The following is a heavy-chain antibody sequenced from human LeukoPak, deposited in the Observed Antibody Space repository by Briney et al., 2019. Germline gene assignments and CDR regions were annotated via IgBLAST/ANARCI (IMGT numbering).Heavy chain of an antibody. J-gene: IGHJ4*02. Sequence: PLASVTVSCTASGYTFTSYGISWVRQAPGQGLEWMGWISAYNGNTNYAQKLQGRVTMTTDTSTSTAYMELRSLRSDDTAVYYCARDRRCSGGSCYSSWYYFDYWGQGALVTASS. V-gene: IGHV1-18*04. CDR2: ISAYNGNT. CDR1: GYTFTSYG. D-gene: IGHD2-15*01. CDR3: ARDRRCSGGSCYSSWYYFDY.